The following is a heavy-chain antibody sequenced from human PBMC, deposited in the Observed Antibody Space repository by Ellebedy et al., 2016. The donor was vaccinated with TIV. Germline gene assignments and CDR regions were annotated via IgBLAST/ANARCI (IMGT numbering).Heavy chain of an antibody. J-gene: IGHJ4*02. CDR3: ARDREIEYFDY. CDR2: IIPLIGIG. D-gene: IGHD1-26*01. CDR1: GDTLTTDA. Sequence: SVKVSCKASGDTLTTDAISWVRQAPGQGLEWMGRIIPLIGIGNYAQNFQGRVTITADKSTSTASMELSSLRSEDTAVYYFARDREIEYFDYWGQGTLVTVSS. V-gene: IGHV1-69*04.